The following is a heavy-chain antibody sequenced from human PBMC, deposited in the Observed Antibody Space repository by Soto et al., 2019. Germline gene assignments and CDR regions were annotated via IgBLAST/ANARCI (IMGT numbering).Heavy chain of an antibody. CDR3: ARGGSTVRGVPSRFDS. CDR2: IHYSGST. D-gene: IGHD3-10*01. J-gene: IGHJ5*01. Sequence: SETLSLTCTVSGGSISSYYWSWIRQPPGQGLEWIGHIHYSGSTNYSPSLRSRVAISVDTSKNQFSLSLSSVTAADTAVYYCARGGSTVRGVPSRFDSWGQGTRVTVSS. CDR1: GGSISSYY. V-gene: IGHV4-59*01.